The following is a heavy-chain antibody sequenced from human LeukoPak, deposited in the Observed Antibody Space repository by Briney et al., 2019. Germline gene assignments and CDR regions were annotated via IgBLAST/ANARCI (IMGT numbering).Heavy chain of an antibody. CDR2: IFSSGNT. CDR1: GVSFSSYY. Sequence: SETLSLTCTVSGVSFSSYYWTWIRQPAGKGLEWIGRIFSSGNTNYNPSLESRVTMSIDTSKNQFSLKLTSVTAADTAVYYCARERGNLRGDAFDIWGQGTMVTVSS. V-gene: IGHV4-4*07. D-gene: IGHD1-26*01. CDR3: ARERGNLRGDAFDI. J-gene: IGHJ3*02.